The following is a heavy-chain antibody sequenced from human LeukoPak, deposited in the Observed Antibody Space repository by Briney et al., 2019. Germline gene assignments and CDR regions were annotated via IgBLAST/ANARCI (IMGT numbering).Heavy chain of an antibody. CDR1: GFTFSSYA. CDR2: ISGSGGST. Sequence: GGSLRLSCAASGFTFSSYAMSWVRQAPGKGLEWVSAISGSGGSTYYADSVKGRFTISRENSKTTMYLQMNSLRAEDTAVYYCATSDSGSYRRPPNYWGQGTLVTVSS. CDR3: ATSDSGSYRRPPNY. J-gene: IGHJ4*02. V-gene: IGHV3-23*01. D-gene: IGHD1-26*01.